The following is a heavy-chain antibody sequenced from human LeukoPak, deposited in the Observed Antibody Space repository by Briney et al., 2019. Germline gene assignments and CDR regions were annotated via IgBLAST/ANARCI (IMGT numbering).Heavy chain of an antibody. CDR3: AKSIVVVVAATEDY. CDR1: GFTFSSYA. J-gene: IGHJ4*02. V-gene: IGHV3-23*01. CDR2: ISGSGGST. D-gene: IGHD2-15*01. Sequence: GGSLRLSCAASGFTFSSYAMSWVRQAPGKGLEWVSAISGSGGSTYYADSVKGRFAISRDNSKNTLYLQMNSLRAEDTAVYYCAKSIVVVVAATEDYWGQGTLVTVSS.